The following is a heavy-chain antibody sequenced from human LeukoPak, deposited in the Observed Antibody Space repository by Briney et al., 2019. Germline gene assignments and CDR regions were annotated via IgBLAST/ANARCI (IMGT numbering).Heavy chain of an antibody. CDR3: ARDHSYGSGSYSSSFDY. D-gene: IGHD3-10*01. J-gene: IGHJ4*02. Sequence: GGSLRLSCAASGFTFSSYSMHWVRQAPGKGLEWVAVISYDGSNKYYADSVKGRFTISRDNSKNTLYLQMNSLRAEDTALYYCARDHSYGSGSYSSSFDYWGQGSLVTVSS. CDR1: GFTFSSYS. V-gene: IGHV3-30*04. CDR2: ISYDGSNK.